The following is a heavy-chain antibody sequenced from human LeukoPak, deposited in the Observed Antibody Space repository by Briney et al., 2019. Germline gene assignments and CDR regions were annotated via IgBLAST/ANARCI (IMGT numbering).Heavy chain of an antibody. Sequence: SGPALVKPTQTLTLTRTFSGFSLSTSGMRVNWIRQPPGKALEWLARIDWDDDKFYSTSLKTRLTISKDTSKNQVVLTMTNMDPVDTATYYCARMRGGYSYIDGMDVWGKGATVTVSS. V-gene: IGHV2-70*04. CDR2: IDWDDDK. CDR1: GFSLSTSGMR. J-gene: IGHJ6*04. D-gene: IGHD5-18*01. CDR3: ARMRGGYSYIDGMDV.